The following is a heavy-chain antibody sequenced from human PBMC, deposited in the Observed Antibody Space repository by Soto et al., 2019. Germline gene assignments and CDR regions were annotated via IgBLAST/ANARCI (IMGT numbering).Heavy chain of an antibody. CDR3: ARDGDGPLGTSCSQTHYDYGMDV. Sequence: ASVKVSCKASGYTLTIYSIHWVRQAPGQRLEWTGWINPNSGGTNYAQKFQGWVTMTRDTSISTAYMELSRLRSDDTAVYCCARDGDGPLGTSCSQTHYDYGMDVWGEGTTVTV. CDR2: INPNSGGT. V-gene: IGHV1-2*04. CDR1: GYTLTIYS. J-gene: IGHJ6*02. D-gene: IGHD2-2*01.